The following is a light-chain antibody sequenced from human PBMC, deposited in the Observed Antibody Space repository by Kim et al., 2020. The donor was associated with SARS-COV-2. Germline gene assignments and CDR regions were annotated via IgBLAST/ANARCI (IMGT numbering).Light chain of an antibody. CDR2: EDT. J-gene: IGLJ2*01. CDR3: QAWDSTTLL. V-gene: IGLV3-1*01. Sequence: LSPEQTASIHCSGDKLGTKYPCWYQQRPGRSPVLVISEDTKRPSGIPERFSGSNSGNTATLTITGTLAMDEADYYCQAWDSTTLLFGGGTQLTVL. CDR1: KLGTKY.